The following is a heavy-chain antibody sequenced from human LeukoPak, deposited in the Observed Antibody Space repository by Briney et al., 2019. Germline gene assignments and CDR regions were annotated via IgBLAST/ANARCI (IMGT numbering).Heavy chain of an antibody. CDR2: ISGSGGST. CDR3: AKSYCSSTSCYYNV. J-gene: IGHJ4*02. CDR1: GFTFSSYE. V-gene: IGHV3-23*01. D-gene: IGHD2-2*01. Sequence: QPGGSLRLSCAASGFTFSSYEMNWVRQAPGKGLEWVSAISGSGGSTYYADSVKGRFTISRDNSKNTLYLQMNSLRAEDTAVYYCAKSYCSSTSCYYNVWGQGTLVTVSS.